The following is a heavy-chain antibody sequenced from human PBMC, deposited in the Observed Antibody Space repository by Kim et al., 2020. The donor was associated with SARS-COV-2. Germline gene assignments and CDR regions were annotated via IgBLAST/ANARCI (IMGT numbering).Heavy chain of an antibody. Sequence: NYAQNFQGRVTMTRDTAISTAYMELSSLRSDDTAVYYCARDGYSYGAWFDPWGQGTLVTVSS. J-gene: IGHJ5*02. D-gene: IGHD5-18*01. V-gene: IGHV1-2*02. CDR3: ARDGYSYGAWFDP.